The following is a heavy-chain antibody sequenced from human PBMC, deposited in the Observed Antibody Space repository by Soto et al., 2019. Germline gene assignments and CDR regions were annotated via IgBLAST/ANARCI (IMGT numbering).Heavy chain of an antibody. Sequence: QVQLVQSGAEVKKPGASVKVSCKASGYTFTGYYMHWVRQAPGQGLEWMGWINPNSGGTNYAQKFQGLVTMTRDTSISPEAMELSRLRPDDTSVYYCARTQSQRWLGYWGQGTLVTVSS. CDR3: ARTQSQRWLGY. CDR1: GYTFTGYY. CDR2: INPNSGGT. J-gene: IGHJ4*02. V-gene: IGHV1-2*04. D-gene: IGHD5-18*01.